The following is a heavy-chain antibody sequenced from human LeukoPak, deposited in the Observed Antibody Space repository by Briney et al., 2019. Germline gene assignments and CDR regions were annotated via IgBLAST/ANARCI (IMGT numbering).Heavy chain of an antibody. D-gene: IGHD2-15*01. CDR1: GRSINSYY. CDR2: MYTSGNT. CDR3: ARRSCSGGSCYSGWFVP. V-gene: IGHV4-4*07. Sequence: PAETLSLPCSLWGRSINSYYGRWLRRPAGRGVEWIGRMYTSGNTIYNPSLKRRITMSVDTSTPQSYLKLSSVTAADTAVYYWARRSCSGGSCYSGWFVPWGQGNLVTVSS. J-gene: IGHJ5*02.